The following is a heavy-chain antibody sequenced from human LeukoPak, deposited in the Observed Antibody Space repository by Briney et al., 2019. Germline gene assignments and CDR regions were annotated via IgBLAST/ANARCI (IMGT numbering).Heavy chain of an antibody. CDR1: GFTFSSYD. CDR3: AELGITMIGGV. J-gene: IGHJ6*04. V-gene: IGHV3-48*03. Sequence: PGGSLRLFCAASGFTFSSYDMNWVRQAPGKGLEWVSYISSSGSTIYYADSVKGRFTISRDNAKNSLYLQMNSLRAEDTAVYYCAELGITMIGGVWGKGTTVTISS. CDR2: ISSSGSTI. D-gene: IGHD3-10*02.